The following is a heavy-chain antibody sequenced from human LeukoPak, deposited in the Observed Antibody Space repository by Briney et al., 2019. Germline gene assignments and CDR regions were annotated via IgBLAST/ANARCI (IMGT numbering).Heavy chain of an antibody. J-gene: IGHJ6*04. CDR3: ARAPPRRLLWFGMDV. Sequence: GGSLRLSCAASGFTFISYWMSWVRQAPGKGLEWVANIKQDGSEKYYVDSVKGRSTSSRDNAKNSLHLQINSPRAEATAVYYCARAPPRRLLWFGMDVWGKGTTVTVSS. V-gene: IGHV3-7*03. CDR1: GFTFISYW. D-gene: IGHD3-10*01. CDR2: IKQDGSEK.